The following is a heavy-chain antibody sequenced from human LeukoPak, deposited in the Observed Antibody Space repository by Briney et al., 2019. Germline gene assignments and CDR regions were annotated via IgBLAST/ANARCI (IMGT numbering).Heavy chain of an antibody. D-gene: IGHD2-2*01. CDR2: IYYSGST. CDR1: GGSISSGDYY. V-gene: IGHV4-30-4*08. Sequence: PSQTLSLTCTVSGGSISSGDYYWSWIRQPPGKGLEWIGYIYYSGSTYYNPSLKSRVTISVDTSKNQFSLKLSSVTAADTAVYYCARGSLLLFLDYWGQGTLVAVSS. CDR3: ARGSLLLFLDY. J-gene: IGHJ4*02.